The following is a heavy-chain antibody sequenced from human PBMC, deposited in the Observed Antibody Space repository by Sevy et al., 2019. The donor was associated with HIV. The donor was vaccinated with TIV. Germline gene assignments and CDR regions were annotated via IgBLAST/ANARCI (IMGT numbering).Heavy chain of an antibody. J-gene: IGHJ4*02. CDR1: GFTFSSYW. CDR3: AREVPRLPITY. Sequence: GGSLRLSCAASGFTFSSYWMSWVRQAPGGGLEWVANINQDGSEKNYVDSVKGRFTISSDNAENWLYVQMNSLGVDDTAVYFCAREVPRLPITYWGQGSLVTVSS. D-gene: IGHD6-25*01. V-gene: IGHV3-7*01. CDR2: INQDGSEK.